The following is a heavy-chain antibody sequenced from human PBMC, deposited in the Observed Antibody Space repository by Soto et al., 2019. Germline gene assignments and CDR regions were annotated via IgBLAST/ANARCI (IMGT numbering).Heavy chain of an antibody. CDR2: MNPNSGNT. J-gene: IGHJ3*02. V-gene: IGHV1-8*01. CDR3: ARVLYYDFWSGYHAFDI. D-gene: IGHD3-3*01. Sequence: ASVKVSCKASGYTFTSYDINWVRQATGQGLEWMGWMNPNSGNTGYAQKFQGRVTMTRNTSISTAYMELSSLRSEDTAVYYCARVLYYDFWSGYHAFDIWGQGTMVTVS. CDR1: GYTFTSYD.